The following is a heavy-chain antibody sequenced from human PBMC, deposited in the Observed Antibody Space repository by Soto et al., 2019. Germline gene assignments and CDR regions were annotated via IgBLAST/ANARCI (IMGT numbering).Heavy chain of an antibody. CDR3: ARGGHSGSYHSLSYPDYYYYGMAV. J-gene: IGHJ6*02. V-gene: IGHV1-18*01. CDR2: VSAYNGFT. D-gene: IGHD1-26*01. CDR1: GYTFTNYA. Sequence: ASVKVSCKTSGYTFTNYALSWVRQTPGQGLEWVGFVSAYNGFTHFAQKFQGRVTVHTDTSTSTAYMELRRLTSDDTAVYYCARGGHSGSYHSLSYPDYYYYGMAVWGQGTTVTVS.